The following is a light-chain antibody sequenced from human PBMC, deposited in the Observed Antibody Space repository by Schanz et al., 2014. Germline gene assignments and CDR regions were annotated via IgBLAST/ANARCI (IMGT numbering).Light chain of an antibody. V-gene: IGKV1-39*01. CDR2: TAS. CDR3: QQVNGYVGT. Sequence: IQMTQFPSSLSASVGDRVTITCRASQTIRDYVNWYQQRPGEAPKLLIHTASTLQIGVPSRFSGSGSGTDFTLAISSLQPEDFANYYCQQVNGYVGTFGQGTKVEIK. CDR1: QTIRDY. J-gene: IGKJ1*01.